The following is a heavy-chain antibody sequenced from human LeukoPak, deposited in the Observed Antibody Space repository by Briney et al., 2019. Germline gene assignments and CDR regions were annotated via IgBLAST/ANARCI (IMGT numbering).Heavy chain of an antibody. CDR3: ARSIAAAGGVYFDY. D-gene: IGHD6-13*01. CDR2: IYHSGST. J-gene: IGHJ4*02. CDR1: GGSINNYY. V-gene: IGHV4-59*12. Sequence: SETLSLTCTVSGGSINNYYWSWVRQPPGKGLEWIGYIYHSGSTYYNPSLKSRVTISVDRSKNQFSLKLSSVTAADTAVYYCARSIAAAGGVYFDYWGQGTLVTVSS.